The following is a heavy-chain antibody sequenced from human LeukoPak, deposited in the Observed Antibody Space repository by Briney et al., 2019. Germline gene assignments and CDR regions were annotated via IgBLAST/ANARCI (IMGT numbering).Heavy chain of an antibody. D-gene: IGHD2-2*01. CDR1: GGSISSSSYY. CDR3: ARGFRNCSSTTCYGGYYFDY. V-gene: IGHV4-39*02. J-gene: IGHJ4*02. Sequence: SETLSLTCTVSGGSISSSSYYWGWIRQPPGKGLEWIGSIYYSGSTYYNPSLKSRVTISVDSSKNHFSLRLSPVTAADTAVYYCARGFRNCSSTTCYGGYYFDYWGQGTLVTVSS. CDR2: IYYSGST.